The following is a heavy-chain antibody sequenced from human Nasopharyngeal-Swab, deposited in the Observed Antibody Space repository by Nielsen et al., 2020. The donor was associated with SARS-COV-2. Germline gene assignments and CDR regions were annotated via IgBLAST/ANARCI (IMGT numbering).Heavy chain of an antibody. J-gene: IGHJ4*02. CDR1: GGSMNSYY. CDR3: ARVQVDDDFWTGYHFDY. D-gene: IGHD3/OR15-3a*01. Sequence: GSLRLSCTVSGGSMNSYYWCWIRQPPGKGLEWIGYVFNSGSTEYSPSLKRRATISVDTSNNQFSLKLSSVTAADTAVYFCARVQVDDDFWTGYHFDYWGQGTLVTVSS. V-gene: IGHV4-59*01. CDR2: VFNSGST.